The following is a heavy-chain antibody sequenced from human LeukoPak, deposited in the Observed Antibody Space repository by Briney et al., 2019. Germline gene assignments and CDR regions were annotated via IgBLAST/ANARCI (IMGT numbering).Heavy chain of an antibody. CDR3: ARHIDYYDSSARIDAFDI. Sequence: GGSLRLSCAASGFTFSSYAMSWVRQAPGKGLEWVSAITGSDGSTYYADSLKGRFTVSRDNSISTLYLQMNSLRAEDTAVYYCARHIDYYDSSARIDAFDIWGQGTMVTVSS. CDR1: GFTFSSYA. D-gene: IGHD3-22*01. V-gene: IGHV3-23*01. J-gene: IGHJ3*02. CDR2: ITGSDGST.